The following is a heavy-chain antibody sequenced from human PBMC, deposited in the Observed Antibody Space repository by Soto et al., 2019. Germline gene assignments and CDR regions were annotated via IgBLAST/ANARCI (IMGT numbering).Heavy chain of an antibody. J-gene: IGHJ4*02. CDR3: GRAYSGSSSPDY. CDR1: GYTFSSYH. CDR2: INPSSGSR. Sequence: VASVKVSCKASGYTFSSYHMYWVRQAPGQGLEWMGVINPSSGSRIYAQKFKDRVTMTRDTSTSTVYMDLSSLRSEDTAVYYCGRAYSGSSSPDYWGQGTLVTVSS. V-gene: IGHV1-46*01. D-gene: IGHD6-6*01.